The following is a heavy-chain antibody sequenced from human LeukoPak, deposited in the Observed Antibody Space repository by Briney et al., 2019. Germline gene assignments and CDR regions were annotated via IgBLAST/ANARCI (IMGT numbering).Heavy chain of an antibody. D-gene: IGHD2-21*02. Sequence: PSETLSLTCTVSGGSISSSNYYWSWIRQPPGKGLEWIGEINHSGSTNYNTSLKSRVTISLDTSKNQFSLRLFSVTAADTAVYYCARKAYCGGDCYSFDYWGQGTLVTVSS. CDR1: GGSISSSNYY. V-gene: IGHV4-39*07. J-gene: IGHJ4*02. CDR2: INHSGST. CDR3: ARKAYCGGDCYSFDY.